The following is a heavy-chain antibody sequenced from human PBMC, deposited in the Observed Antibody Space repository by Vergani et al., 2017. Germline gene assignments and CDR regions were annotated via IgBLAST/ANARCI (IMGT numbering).Heavy chain of an antibody. CDR3: TTAWGLYYLHGEYFQY. J-gene: IGHJ1*01. Sequence: EVQLLDSGGGLVQPGGSRRLSCAGAGFPFDTYTMAYVRQAPGKGLEWVTTISSGGGDIFYADSVKGRFTISRDNSKNTLFLQMNSLKDEDTAVYYCTTAWGLYYLHGEYFQYWGRGTLVSVSS. D-gene: IGHD3-10*01. CDR2: ISSGGGDI. V-gene: IGHV3-23*01. CDR1: GFPFDTYT.